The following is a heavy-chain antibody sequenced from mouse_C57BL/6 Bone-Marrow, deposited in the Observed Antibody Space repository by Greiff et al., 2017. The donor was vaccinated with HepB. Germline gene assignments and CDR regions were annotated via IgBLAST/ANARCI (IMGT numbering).Heavy chain of an antibody. CDR1: GFSINSACY. Sequence: EVQLQESGPSLVRPSQTLSLTCTVTGFSINSACYWICIRQFPGTKLEYIGSTFYSGIPYSNPALTSRTYITRDPSKNQFSLTLSSVTTEDTATYYCARRDSNYGSMDYWGQGTSVTVSS. V-gene: IGHV3-3*01. CDR3: ARRDSNYGSMDY. J-gene: IGHJ4*01. D-gene: IGHD2-5*01. CDR2: TFYSGIP.